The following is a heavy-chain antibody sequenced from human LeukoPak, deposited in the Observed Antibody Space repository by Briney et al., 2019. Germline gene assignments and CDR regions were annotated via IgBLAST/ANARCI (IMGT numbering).Heavy chain of an antibody. Sequence: GGSLRLSCAASGFTFSSYAMHWVRQAPGKGLEWVAVISYDGSNKYYADSVKGRFTISRDNSKNTLYLQMNSLRAEDTAVYYCAGSPYGADYYYYYGMDVWGQGTTVTVSS. CDR3: AGSPYGADYYYYYGMDV. J-gene: IGHJ6*02. V-gene: IGHV3-30*04. CDR2: ISYDGSNK. CDR1: GFTFSSYA. D-gene: IGHD4-17*01.